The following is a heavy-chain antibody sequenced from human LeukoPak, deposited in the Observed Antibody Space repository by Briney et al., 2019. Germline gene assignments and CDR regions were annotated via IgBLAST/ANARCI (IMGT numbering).Heavy chain of an antibody. V-gene: IGHV1-69*05. J-gene: IGHJ3*02. CDR2: IIPIFGTA. CDR3: ARVSHRGAFDI. CDR1: GGTFSSYA. Sequence: ASVKVSCKASGGTFSSYAISWVRQAPGQGLEWMGRIIPIFGTANYAQKFQGRVTITTDESTSTAYMQLSSLRSEDTAVYYCARVSHRGAFDIWGQGTMVTVSS. D-gene: IGHD1-14*01.